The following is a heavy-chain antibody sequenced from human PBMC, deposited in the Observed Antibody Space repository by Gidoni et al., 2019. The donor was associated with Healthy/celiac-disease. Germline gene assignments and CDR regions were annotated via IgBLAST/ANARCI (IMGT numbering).Heavy chain of an antibody. CDR1: GFPFSRYA. CDR2: ISYDGSNK. J-gene: IGHJ4*02. V-gene: IGHV3-30*04. Sequence: QVQLVESGGGVVQPGRSLRLSCAASGFPFSRYAMHWVRQAPGQGLEWVAVISYDGSNKYYADSVKGRFTISRDNSKNTLYLQMNSLRAEDTAVYYCAGSKDSSGYYDPYFDYWGQGTLVTVSS. D-gene: IGHD3-22*01. CDR3: AGSKDSSGYYDPYFDY.